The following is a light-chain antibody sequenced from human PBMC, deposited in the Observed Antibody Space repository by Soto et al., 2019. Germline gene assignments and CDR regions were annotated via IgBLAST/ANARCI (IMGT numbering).Light chain of an antibody. CDR3: QSYDSSLSGGI. J-gene: IGLJ2*01. CDR2: CNT. CDR1: SSNIGAHYD. V-gene: IGLV1-40*01. Sequence: QLVLTQPPSVSGAPGQRVTISCTGSSSNIGAHYDVHWYQQLPGTAPKLLIYCNTNRPSGVPDRFSGSKSGTSASLAITGLQAEDEADYYCQSYDSSLSGGIFGGGTKLTVL.